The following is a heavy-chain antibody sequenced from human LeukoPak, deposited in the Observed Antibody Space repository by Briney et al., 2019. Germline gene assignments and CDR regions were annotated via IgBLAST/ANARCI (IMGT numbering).Heavy chain of an antibody. V-gene: IGHV3-30-3*01. CDR1: GFIFSNSA. CDR2: ISYDGSNK. Sequence: PGRSLRLSCAASGFIFSNSAMHWVRQAPGKGLEGVAVISYDGSNKYYADSVKGRFTISRDNSKNTLYLQMNSLRAEDTAVYYCARYRYSSGWYGEDYWGQGTLVTVSS. CDR3: ARYRYSSGWYGEDY. D-gene: IGHD6-19*01. J-gene: IGHJ4*02.